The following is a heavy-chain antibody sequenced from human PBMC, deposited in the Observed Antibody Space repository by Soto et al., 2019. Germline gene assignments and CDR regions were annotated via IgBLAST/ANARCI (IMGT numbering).Heavy chain of an antibody. J-gene: IGHJ4*02. CDR2: FYYSGST. Sequence: QVQLYEAGPGLVKPSETLSLTCTVSGASVTSDSWIWIRQPPGKGLERIGYFYYSGSTKYKSSLKSRLAISVDPSKNLFSLNLTSVTAADTATYCCARASRLFRVDFWGQGSQVTVSA. CDR1: GASVTSDS. V-gene: IGHV4-59*02. CDR3: ARASRLFRVDF.